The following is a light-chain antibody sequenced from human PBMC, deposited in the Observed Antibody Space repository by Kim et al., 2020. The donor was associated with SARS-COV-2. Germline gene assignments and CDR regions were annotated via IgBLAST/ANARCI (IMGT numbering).Light chain of an antibody. V-gene: IGKV3-15*01. J-gene: IGKJ4*01. CDR2: GAS. CDR1: QSVSSN. Sequence: EIVMTQSPATLSVSPGERATLSCRASQSVSSNLAWYQQKPGQAPRLLIYGASTRATGIPARFSGSGSGTEFTLTISSLQSEDFAVYYCQQYNNWPPVLLTFGGGTKVDIK. CDR3: QQYNNWPPVLLT.